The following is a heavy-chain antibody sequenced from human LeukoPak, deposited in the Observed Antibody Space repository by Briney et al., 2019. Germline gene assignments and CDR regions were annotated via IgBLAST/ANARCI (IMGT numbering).Heavy chain of an antibody. CDR3: ARATYGSGSYIIDS. CDR1: GFTFSSHA. V-gene: IGHV3-33*01. J-gene: IGHJ4*02. CDR2: IWNDGSNK. Sequence: QSGGSLRLSCAASGFTFSSHAMQWVRQAPGKGLEWVAIIWNDGSNKKYADSGKGRFTVSRDNSKNTVDLQMNSLRAEDTAVYYCARATYGSGSYIIDSWGQGALVTVSS. D-gene: IGHD3-10*01.